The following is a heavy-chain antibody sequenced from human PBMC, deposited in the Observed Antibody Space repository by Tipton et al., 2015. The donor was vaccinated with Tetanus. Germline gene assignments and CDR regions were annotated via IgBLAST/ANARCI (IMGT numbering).Heavy chain of an antibody. CDR2: IYYSGTT. CDR1: GGSISDSNSY. V-gene: IGHV4-39*01. Sequence: TLSLTCTVSGGSISDSNSYWGWIRQSPGKGLEWVGSIYYSGTTYYNPSLRSRVTISTDTSRNQFSLRLNSVTAADTAVYYCVKETTTISGGIYYYYFGTDVWGQGTTVTVSS. D-gene: IGHD5-24*01. CDR3: VKETTTISGGIYYYYFGTDV. J-gene: IGHJ6*02.